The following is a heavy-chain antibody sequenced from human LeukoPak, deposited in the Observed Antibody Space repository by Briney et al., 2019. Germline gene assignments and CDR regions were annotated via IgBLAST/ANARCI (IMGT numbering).Heavy chain of an antibody. CDR2: ISGSGGST. D-gene: IGHD6-13*01. Sequence: GGSLRLSCAASGFTFSSYAMSWVRQAPGKGLEWVSAISGSGGSTYYADSVKGRLTISRDNSKNTLYLQMNSLRAEDTAVYYCAKGTLSIAAAGLPRGPWGQGTLVTVSS. CDR3: AKGTLSIAAAGLPRGP. V-gene: IGHV3-23*01. J-gene: IGHJ4*02. CDR1: GFTFSSYA.